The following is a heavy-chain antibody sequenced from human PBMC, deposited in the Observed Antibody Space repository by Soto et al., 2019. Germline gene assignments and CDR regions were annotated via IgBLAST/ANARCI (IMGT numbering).Heavy chain of an antibody. CDR3: ARDRGGSYYGGSHWFDP. D-gene: IGHD1-26*01. Sequence: QVQLVESGGGLVKPGGSLILSCAVSGFIFSDYYMSWIRQAPGKGLEWVSYISSSVTTIYYADSVRGRFTISRDNAKNSLYLQMNSLRAEDTAVYYCARDRGGSYYGGSHWFDPWGQGTLVTVSS. CDR1: GFIFSDYY. V-gene: IGHV3-11*01. CDR2: ISSSVTTI. J-gene: IGHJ5*02.